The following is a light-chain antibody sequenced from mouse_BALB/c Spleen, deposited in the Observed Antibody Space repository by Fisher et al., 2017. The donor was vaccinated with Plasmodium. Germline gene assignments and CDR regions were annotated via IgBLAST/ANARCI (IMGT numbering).Light chain of an antibody. CDR1: QSLVHSYESTY. CDR2: KVS. Sequence: VLTQSPLSLPVSLGDQASISCRSSQSLVHSYESTYLHWYLQKPGQSPKLLIYKVSNRFSGVPDRFSGSGSGTDFTLKISRVEAEDLGVYFCFQSTHIPLTFGAGTNLELK. J-gene: IGKJ5*01. CDR3: FQSTHIPLT. V-gene: IGKV1-110*01.